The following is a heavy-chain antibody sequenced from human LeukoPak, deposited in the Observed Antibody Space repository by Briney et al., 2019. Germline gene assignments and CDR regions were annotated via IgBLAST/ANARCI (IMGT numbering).Heavy chain of an antibody. D-gene: IGHD3-22*01. CDR1: GGSISSSSYY. V-gene: IGHV4-39*02. CDR2: IYYSGST. CDR3: ARESGANYYDSSGYYFFDI. J-gene: IGHJ3*02. Sequence: SETLSLTCTVSGGSISSSSYYWRWIRQPPGKGLEWIGSIYYSGSTYYNPSLKSRVTISVDTSKNQFSLKLSSVTAADTAVYYCARESGANYYDSSGYYFFDIWGQGTMVTVSS.